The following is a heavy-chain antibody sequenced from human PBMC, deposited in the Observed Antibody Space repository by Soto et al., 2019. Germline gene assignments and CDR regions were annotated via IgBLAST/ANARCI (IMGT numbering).Heavy chain of an antibody. CDR2: INPIGGST. CDR1: GYTFTTYY. CDR3: ARVACVCSFDN. V-gene: IGHV1-46*01. J-gene: IGHJ3*02. Sequence: ASVKVSCKASGYTFTTYYMHWVRQAPGQGLERMGIINPIGGSTTYTQRFQGRVTMPRDTSTSTGYMELNSFRSEETAIDFCARVACVCSFDNLDQETMVTV.